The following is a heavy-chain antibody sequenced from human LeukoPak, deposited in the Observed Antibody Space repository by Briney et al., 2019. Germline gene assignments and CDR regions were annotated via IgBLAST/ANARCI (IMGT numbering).Heavy chain of an antibody. CDR3: ARDGDMVRGGPDIGSYFDY. D-gene: IGHD3-10*01. J-gene: IGHJ4*02. V-gene: IGHV1-46*01. CDR2: INPTGGST. CDR1: GYTFTKYY. Sequence: ASVKVSCKASGYTFTKYYMHWVRQAPGQGLEWMGIINPTGGSTNYAQKFQGRVTMTRDMSTTTVYMDLNSLKSEDTAVYYCARDGDMVRGGPDIGSYFDYWGQGTLVTVSS.